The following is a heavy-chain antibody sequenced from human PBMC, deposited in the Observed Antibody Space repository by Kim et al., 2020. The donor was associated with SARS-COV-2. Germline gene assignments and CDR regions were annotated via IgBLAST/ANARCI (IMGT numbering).Heavy chain of an antibody. V-gene: IGHV4-39*01. J-gene: IGHJ4*02. CDR2: IYYSGST. Sequence: SETLSLTCTVSGGSISSSSYYWGWIRQPPGKGLEWIGSIYYSGSTYYNPSLKSRVTISVDTSKNQFSLKLSSVTAADTAVYYCARLDIRFDYYFDYWGQGTLVTVSS. D-gene: IGHD5-12*01. CDR3: ARLDIRFDYYFDY. CDR1: GGSISSSSYY.